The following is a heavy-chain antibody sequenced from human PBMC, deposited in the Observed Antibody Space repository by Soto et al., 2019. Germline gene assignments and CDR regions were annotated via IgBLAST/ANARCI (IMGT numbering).Heavy chain of an antibody. Sequence: ESGPTLVNPTQTLTLTCTFSGFSLSTSGMCVSWIRQPPGKALEWLALIDWDDDKYYSTSLKTRLTISKDTSKNQVVLTMTNMDPVDTATYYCARIRRNIVVVPAAKQTYYYYGMDVWGQGTTVTVSS. D-gene: IGHD2-2*01. V-gene: IGHV2-70*01. J-gene: IGHJ6*02. CDR2: IDWDDDK. CDR3: ARIRRNIVVVPAAKQTYYYYGMDV. CDR1: GFSLSTSGMC.